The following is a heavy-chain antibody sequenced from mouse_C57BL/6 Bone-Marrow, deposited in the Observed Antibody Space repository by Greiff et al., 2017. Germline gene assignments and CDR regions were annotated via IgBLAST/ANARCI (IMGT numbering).Heavy chain of an antibody. D-gene: IGHD2-4*01. V-gene: IGHV1-64*01. Sequence: QVQLQQPGAELVKPGASVKLSCKASGYTFTSYWMHWVKQRPGQGLEWIGMIHPNSGSTNYNEKFKSKATLTVDKSSSTAYMQLSSLTSEDSAVYYCVYDYEDYFDYWGQGTTLTVSS. CDR2: IHPNSGST. CDR3: VYDYEDYFDY. J-gene: IGHJ2*01. CDR1: GYTFTSYW.